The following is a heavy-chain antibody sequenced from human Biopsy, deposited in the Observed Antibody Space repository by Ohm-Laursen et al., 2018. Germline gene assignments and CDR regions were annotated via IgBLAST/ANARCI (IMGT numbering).Heavy chain of an antibody. V-gene: IGHV1-8*02. Sequence: ASVKVSCKTSGYTFNAYYIHWMRQARGQGLEWMGWMIPNSGKTGYAQRFQGRVTLTMNTSIGTAYMELSGLRSEDTAVYYCARGSPRRVSIFEASIYWFDTWGQGTLVTVSS. CDR2: MIPNSGKT. CDR1: GYTFNAYY. D-gene: IGHD6-6*01. CDR3: ARGSPRRVSIFEASIYWFDT. J-gene: IGHJ5*02.